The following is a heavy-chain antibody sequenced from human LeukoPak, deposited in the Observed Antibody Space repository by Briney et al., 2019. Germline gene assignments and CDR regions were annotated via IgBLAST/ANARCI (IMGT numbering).Heavy chain of an antibody. CDR3: ARRFGSGSFENSEFDY. J-gene: IGHJ4*02. V-gene: IGHV3-7*01. CDR1: GFTFSTYW. D-gene: IGHD3-10*01. CDR2: IKQDGSEK. Sequence: PGGSLRLSCAASGFTFSTYWMTLVRQAPGKGLEWVANIKQDGSEKYYVDSVKGRFTISRDNAKNSLFLQMNSLRAEDTAVYYCARRFGSGSFENSEFDYWGQGTLVTVSS.